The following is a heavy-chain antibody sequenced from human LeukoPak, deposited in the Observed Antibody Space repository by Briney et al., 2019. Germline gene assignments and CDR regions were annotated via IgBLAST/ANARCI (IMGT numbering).Heavy chain of an antibody. CDR3: ARDRDTAMAMYYFDY. CDR2: INPSGGST. V-gene: IGHV1-46*01. CDR1: GYTFTNYY. J-gene: IGHJ4*02. D-gene: IGHD5-18*01. Sequence: ASVTVSFTASGYTFTNYYMHWVRQAPGQGLEWMGIINPSGGSTSYAQKFQGRVTMTRDTSTSTVYMELSSLRSEDTAVYYCARDRDTAMAMYYFDYWGQGTLVTVSS.